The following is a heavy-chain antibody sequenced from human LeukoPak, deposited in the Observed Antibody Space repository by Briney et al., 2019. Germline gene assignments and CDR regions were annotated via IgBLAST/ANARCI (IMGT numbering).Heavy chain of an antibody. Sequence: GGSLRLSCTASGFTFNNYAMSWVRQAPGKGLEWVSASSASGDSPYYADSVKGRFTISRDNSKNTLDLQMNSLRVEVTAVYYCAKGVYGSGSYREYFEQWGQGTLVTVSS. V-gene: IGHV3-23*01. D-gene: IGHD3-10*01. CDR1: GFTFNNYA. CDR2: SSASGDSP. J-gene: IGHJ1*01. CDR3: AKGVYGSGSYREYFEQ.